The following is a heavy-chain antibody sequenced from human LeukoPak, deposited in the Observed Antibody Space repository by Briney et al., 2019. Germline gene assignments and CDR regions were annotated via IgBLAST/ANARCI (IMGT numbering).Heavy chain of an antibody. J-gene: IGHJ4*02. CDR3: ASAAFWLAFDN. D-gene: IGHD5-12*01. CDR1: GGSISSYY. CDR2: IYYSGST. Sequence: KPSETLSLTCTVSGGSISSYYWSWIRQPPGKGLEWIGYIYYSGSTNYNPSLKSRVTISVDTSKNQFSLKLSSVTAADTAVYHCASAAFWLAFDNWGQGTQVTVSS. V-gene: IGHV4-59*08.